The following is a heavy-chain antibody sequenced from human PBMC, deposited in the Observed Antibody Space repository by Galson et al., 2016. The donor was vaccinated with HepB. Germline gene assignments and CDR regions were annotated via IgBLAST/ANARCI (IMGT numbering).Heavy chain of an antibody. CDR3: AKLIEVAGSFDD. V-gene: IGHV3-23*01. D-gene: IGHD6-19*01. Sequence: TYYADSVKGRFTISRDNSKNTLSLHMNSLRAEDTAVYYCAKLIEVAGSFDDWGQGTLVTVSS. J-gene: IGHJ4*02. CDR2: T.